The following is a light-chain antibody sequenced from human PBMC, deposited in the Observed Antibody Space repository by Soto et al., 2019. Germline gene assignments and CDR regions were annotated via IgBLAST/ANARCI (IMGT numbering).Light chain of an antibody. J-gene: IGKJ4*01. CDR1: QNVNYY. Sequence: EIVVTQSPATLSLSPGDRATLSCRTSQNVNYYLAWYQQKPGQAPRLLIYDTSNRATGIPARFTGSGSGTDFTLTISSLAPEDFAVYYCHQRGDWPTFGGGTKVEIK. CDR3: HQRGDWPT. CDR2: DTS. V-gene: IGKV3-11*01.